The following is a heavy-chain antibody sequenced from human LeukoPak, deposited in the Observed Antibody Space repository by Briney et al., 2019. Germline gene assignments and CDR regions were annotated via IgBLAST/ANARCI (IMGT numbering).Heavy chain of an antibody. CDR2: ISGSGGST. D-gene: IGHD2-2*01. CDR1: GFTFSSYA. CDR3: AKVPGIVVVPAAMLSPYFDY. Sequence: GGSLRLSCAASGFTFSSYAMSWVRQAPGKGLEWVSAISGSGGSTYYADSVKGRFTIPRDNSKNTLYLQMNSLRAEDTAVYYCAKVPGIVVVPAAMLSPYFDYWGQGTLVTVSS. J-gene: IGHJ4*02. V-gene: IGHV3-23*01.